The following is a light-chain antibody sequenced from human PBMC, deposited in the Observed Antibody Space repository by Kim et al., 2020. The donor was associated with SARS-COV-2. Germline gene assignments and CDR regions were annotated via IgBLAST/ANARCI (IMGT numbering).Light chain of an antibody. J-gene: IGKJ1*01. CDR2: AAS. Sequence: PGERATLSCRTSQSISSSYLGWYQQKPGQPPRLLIYAASSRATGIPDRFGGSGSGTDFTLTITRLEPEDFAVYYCQQYGSSLPWTFGQGTKVDIK. V-gene: IGKV3-20*01. CDR1: QSISSSY. CDR3: QQYGSSLPWT.